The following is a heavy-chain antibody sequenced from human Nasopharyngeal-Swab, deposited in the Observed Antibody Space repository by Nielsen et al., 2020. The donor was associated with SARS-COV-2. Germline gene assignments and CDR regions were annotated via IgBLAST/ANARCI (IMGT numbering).Heavy chain of an antibody. CDR1: GYTFTSYD. CDR3: ARWVRYFDWLFQSDYYYYGMDV. J-gene: IGHJ6*02. CDR2: MNPNSGNT. Sequence: ASVKVSCKASGYTFTSYDINWVRQATGQGLEWMGWMNPNSGNTGYAQKFQGRVTMTRNTSISTAYMELSSLRSEDTAVYYCARWVRYFDWLFQSDYYYYGMDVWGQGTTVTASS. D-gene: IGHD3-9*01. V-gene: IGHV1-8*01.